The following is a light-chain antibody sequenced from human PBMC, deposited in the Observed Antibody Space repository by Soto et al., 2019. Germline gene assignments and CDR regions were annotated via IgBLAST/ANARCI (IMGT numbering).Light chain of an antibody. CDR2: QDS. CDR1: KLGDKY. Sequence: SYELTQPPSVSVSPGQTASITCSGDKLGDKYACWYQQKPGQSPVRVIYQDSKRPSGIPERFSGSNSGNTATLTISGTQAMDEADYYCQAWDSSTLYVFGTGTKLTVL. J-gene: IGLJ1*01. V-gene: IGLV3-1*01. CDR3: QAWDSSTLYV.